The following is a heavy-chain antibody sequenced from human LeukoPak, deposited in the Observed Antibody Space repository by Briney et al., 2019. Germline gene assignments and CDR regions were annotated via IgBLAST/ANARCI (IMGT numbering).Heavy chain of an antibody. CDR1: GYSISDGYY. V-gene: IGHV4-38-2*02. CDR3: ASDDGDFAGPNDY. Sequence: KPSETLSLTCSVSGYSISDGYYWDWIRQPPGKGLEWIGNIYHSGTTYYNPSLKSRVTISVDTSKNQFSLKLTSVIAADTAVYFCASDDGDFAGPNDYWGQGILVTVSS. D-gene: IGHD4-17*01. CDR2: IYHSGTT. J-gene: IGHJ4*02.